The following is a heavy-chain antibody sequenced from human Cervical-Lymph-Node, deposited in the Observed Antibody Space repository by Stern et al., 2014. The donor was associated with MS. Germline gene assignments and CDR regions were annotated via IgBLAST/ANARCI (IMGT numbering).Heavy chain of an antibody. V-gene: IGHV1-69*13. CDR3: ARERHGGNFAS. D-gene: IGHD4-23*01. J-gene: IGHJ4*02. CDR1: GGPFSTNG. CDR2: IVPVFGLS. Sequence: QVQLVQSGAEVKKPGSSVKVSCKASGGPFSTNGISWVRQAQGQGLEWMGAIVPVFGLSNYAQTFQGKVTITADEVTTTAYLELSSLRSDDTALYYYARERHGGNFASWGQGTLVTVSS.